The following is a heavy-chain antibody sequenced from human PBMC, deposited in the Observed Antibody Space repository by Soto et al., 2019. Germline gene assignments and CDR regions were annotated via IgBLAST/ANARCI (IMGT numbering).Heavy chain of an antibody. CDR3: ARNGRAVGFGVVRRTSYGMDV. Sequence: SDTLSLTCGVSGGSLSDLYWSWIRQTPGKGLEWIGEINRAGTSDYNPSLKSRVTISVDTSKNQFSLRLTSVTAADTAVYYCARNGRAVGFGVVRRTSYGMDVWGQGTTVTVSS. CDR2: INRAGTS. J-gene: IGHJ6*02. CDR1: GGSLSDLY. D-gene: IGHD3-3*01. V-gene: IGHV4-34*01.